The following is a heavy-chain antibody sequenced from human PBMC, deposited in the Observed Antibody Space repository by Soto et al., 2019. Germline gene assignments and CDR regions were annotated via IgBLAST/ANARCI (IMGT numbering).Heavy chain of an antibody. CDR1: GYTFTSYG. Sequence: QVHLVQSGAEVKKPGASVKVSCKASGYTFTSYGITWVRQAPGQGLEWMGWISAHNGNTDYAQKLQGRVIVTRDSSTSTAYMELRSLRSDDTAVYYCARGRYGDYWGEGALVTVSS. CDR2: ISAHNGNT. CDR3: ARGRYGDY. V-gene: IGHV1-18*01. J-gene: IGHJ4*02. D-gene: IGHD1-1*01.